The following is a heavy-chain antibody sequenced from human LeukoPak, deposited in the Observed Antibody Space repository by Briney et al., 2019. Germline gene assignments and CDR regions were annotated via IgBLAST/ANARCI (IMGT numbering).Heavy chain of an antibody. J-gene: IGHJ4*02. CDR2: ISGSGGST. Sequence: PGGSLRLSCAASGFTFSSYGMHWVRQAPGKGLEWVSAISGSGGSTYYADSVKGRFTISRDNSKNTLYLQMNSLRAEDTAVYYCAKEGEYSSGWTVDYWGQGTLVTVSS. CDR3: AKEGEYSSGWTVDY. CDR1: GFTFSSYG. V-gene: IGHV3-23*01. D-gene: IGHD6-19*01.